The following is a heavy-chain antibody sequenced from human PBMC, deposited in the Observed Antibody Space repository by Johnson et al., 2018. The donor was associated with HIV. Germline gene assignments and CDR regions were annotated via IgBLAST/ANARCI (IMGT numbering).Heavy chain of an antibody. Sequence: QVQLVESGGGVVQPGRSLRLSCVASGFTFSSYAMHWVRQAPGKGLEWVAVISSDGSNKYYADSVTCRFTTSSDNSKNTLYLQMNSLRAEDTALYCCAKARGYDPYDAFDIWGQGTMVTVSS. CDR2: ISSDGSNK. CDR3: AKARGYDPYDAFDI. D-gene: IGHD5-12*01. CDR1: GFTFSSYA. V-gene: IGHV3-30-3*02. J-gene: IGHJ3*02.